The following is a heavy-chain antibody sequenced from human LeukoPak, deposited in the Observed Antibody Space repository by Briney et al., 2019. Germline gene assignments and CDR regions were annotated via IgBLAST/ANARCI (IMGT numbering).Heavy chain of an antibody. V-gene: IGHV3-23*01. D-gene: IGHD6-19*01. CDR3: AKAAEYLAVGI. J-gene: IGHJ3*02. Sequence: GGSLRLSCAASGFTFRSYSMNWVRQAPGKGLEWVSAISGSGGSTYYADSVKGRFTISRDNSKNTLYLQMNSLRAEDTAVYYCAKAAEYLAVGIWGQGTMVTVSS. CDR1: GFTFRSYS. CDR2: ISGSGGST.